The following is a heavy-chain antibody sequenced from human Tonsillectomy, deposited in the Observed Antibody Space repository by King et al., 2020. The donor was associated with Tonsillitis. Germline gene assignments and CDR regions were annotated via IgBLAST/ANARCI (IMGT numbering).Heavy chain of an antibody. D-gene: IGHD5-18*01. J-gene: IGHJ4*02. Sequence: VQLQESGPGLVKPSETLSLTCTVSGGSISSYYWSWIRQPPGKGLEWIGYIYYSGSTNYNPSLKSRVTISVDTSKNQFSLKLSSVTAADTAVYFCARGYTYRTFDFWGQGTLVTVSS. CDR1: GGSISSYY. CDR2: IYYSGST. V-gene: IGHV4-59*01. CDR3: ARGYTYRTFDF.